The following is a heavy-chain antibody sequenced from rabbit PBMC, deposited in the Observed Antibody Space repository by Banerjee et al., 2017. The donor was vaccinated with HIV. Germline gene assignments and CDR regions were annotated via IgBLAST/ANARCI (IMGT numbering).Heavy chain of an antibody. CDR2: IYAGSSGSA. Sequence: QSLEEYGGDLVKPGASLTLTCTASGFSFSSNHYVCWVRQAPGKGLEWIGTIYAGSSGSAYCASWVNGRFTISRTSSTTVTLQMTSLTAADTATYFCARDLAAVTGWNFGLWGPGTLV. V-gene: IGHV1S40*01. D-gene: IGHD7-1*01. CDR3: ARDLAAVTGWNFGL. J-gene: IGHJ4*01. CDR1: GFSFSSNHY.